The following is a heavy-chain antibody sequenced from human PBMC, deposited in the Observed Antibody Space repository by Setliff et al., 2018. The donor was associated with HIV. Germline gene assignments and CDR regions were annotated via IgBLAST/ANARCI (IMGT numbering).Heavy chain of an antibody. CDR1: GGSISNFY. V-gene: IGHV4-4*09. CDR2: IYSTGDT. Sequence: PSETLSLTCSVSGGSISNFYWSWIRQPPGKGLEWVGHIYSTGDTNYNPSLKSRVTIFPDTYKNHFSLELRSVTAADSAVYYCARRAFKDGYKRSYFDYWGQGTLVTVSS. J-gene: IGHJ4*02. CDR3: ARRAFKDGYKRSYFDY. D-gene: IGHD5-12*01.